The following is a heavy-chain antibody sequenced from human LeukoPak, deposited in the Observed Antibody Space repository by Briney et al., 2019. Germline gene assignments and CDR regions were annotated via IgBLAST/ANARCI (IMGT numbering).Heavy chain of an antibody. CDR1: GHSISSAYY. Sequence: SETLSLTCTVSGHSISSAYYWGWIRQPPGKGLEWIGSIYHSGSTYYSPSLKSRVTISVDTSKNQFSLKLSSVTAADTAVYYCARMYSGSCSDYWGQGTLVTVSS. CDR3: ARMYSGSCSDY. CDR2: IYHSGST. J-gene: IGHJ4*02. D-gene: IGHD1-26*01. V-gene: IGHV4-38-2*02.